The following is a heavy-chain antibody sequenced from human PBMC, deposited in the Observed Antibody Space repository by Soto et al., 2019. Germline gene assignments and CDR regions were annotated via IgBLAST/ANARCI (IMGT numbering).Heavy chain of an antibody. D-gene: IGHD3-10*01. V-gene: IGHV4-31*03. CDR1: GGSISSGGYY. Sequence: SETLSLTCTVSGGSISSGGYYWSWIRQHPGKGLEWIRYIYYSGSTYYNPSLKSRVTISVDTSKNQFSLKLSSVTAADTAVYYCARVPPYGSGSYYNGPAFDIWGQGTMVTVSS. J-gene: IGHJ3*02. CDR3: ARVPPYGSGSYYNGPAFDI. CDR2: IYYSGST.